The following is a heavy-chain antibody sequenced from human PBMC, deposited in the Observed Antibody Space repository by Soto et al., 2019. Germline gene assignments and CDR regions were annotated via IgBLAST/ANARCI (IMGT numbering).Heavy chain of an antibody. CDR3: GRGGGGRGGSGYK. D-gene: IGHD2-15*01. Sequence: PSETLSLTCTVSGGSISSYYWSWIRQHPGKGLEWIGYIYYSGSTYYNPSLKSRVTISVDTSKNQFSLKLSSVTAADTAVYYCGRGGGGRGGSGYKGGRGTLVPV. V-gene: IGHV4-59*06. CDR2: IYYSGST. CDR1: GGSISSYY. J-gene: IGHJ4*02.